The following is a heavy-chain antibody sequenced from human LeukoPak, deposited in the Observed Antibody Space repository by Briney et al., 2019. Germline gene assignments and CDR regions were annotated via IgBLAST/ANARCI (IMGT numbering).Heavy chain of an antibody. V-gene: IGHV3-30-3*01. Sequence: GRSLRLSCAASGFTFSRYTMHWVRQAPGKGLEWVAVISYDGSNKYYADSVKGRFTISRDNTKNTLYLQMNSLRAEDTAVYYCARGHTYVLPVFDYWGQGTLVTVSS. CDR2: ISYDGSNK. CDR3: ARGHTYVLPVFDY. J-gene: IGHJ4*02. CDR1: GFTFSRYT. D-gene: IGHD3-16*01.